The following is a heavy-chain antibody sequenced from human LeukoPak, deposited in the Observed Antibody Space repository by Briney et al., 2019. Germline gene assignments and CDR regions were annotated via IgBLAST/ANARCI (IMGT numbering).Heavy chain of an antibody. CDR2: ISYDGSNT. D-gene: IGHD5-12*01. V-gene: IGHV3-30*03. CDR1: GFTFSSYG. J-gene: IGHJ6*04. Sequence: GGSLRLSCAASGFTFSSYGMHWVRQAPGKGLEWVAVISYDGSNTYYADSVKGRFTISRDNSKNTLYLQMNNLRAEDTAVYYCARDKTSGYLPRGVMDVWGKGTTVTASS. CDR3: ARDKTSGYLPRGVMDV.